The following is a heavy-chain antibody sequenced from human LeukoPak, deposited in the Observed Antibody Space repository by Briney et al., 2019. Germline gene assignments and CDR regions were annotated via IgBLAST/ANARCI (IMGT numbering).Heavy chain of an antibody. CDR3: ARAAHYSSRNFDF. D-gene: IGHD6-13*01. CDR1: GFTFSSYW. CDR2: IYNSGST. J-gene: IGHJ4*02. Sequence: GSLRPSCAASGFTFSSYWMSWVRQAPGKGLEWIGYIYNSGSTNYNPFLKSRVTISVVTSKNQLSLKLKSVTAADTAVYYCARAAHYSSRNFDFWGQGTLVTVSS. V-gene: IGHV4-59*01.